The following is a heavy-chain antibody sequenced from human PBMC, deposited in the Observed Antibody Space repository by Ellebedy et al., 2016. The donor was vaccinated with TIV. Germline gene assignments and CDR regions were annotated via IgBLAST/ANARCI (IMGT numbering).Heavy chain of an antibody. Sequence: AAPVKVSCKASGGTFSSYAISWVRQAPGQRLEWMGWINAGNGNTKYSQKFQGRVTITRDTSASTAYMELSSLRSEDTAVYYCARIARGPEVRGFDYWGQGTLVTVSS. D-gene: IGHD2-15*01. J-gene: IGHJ4*02. CDR2: INAGNGNT. CDR3: ARIARGPEVRGFDY. CDR1: GGTFSSYA. V-gene: IGHV1-3*01.